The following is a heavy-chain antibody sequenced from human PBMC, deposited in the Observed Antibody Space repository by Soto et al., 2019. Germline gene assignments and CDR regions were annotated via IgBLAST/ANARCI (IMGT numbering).Heavy chain of an antibody. CDR1: GGSISSGGYY. V-gene: IGHV4-31*03. CDR2: IYYSGST. CDR3: ATGYYYGSGSYYRAFDI. J-gene: IGHJ3*02. D-gene: IGHD3-10*01. Sequence: SETLSLTCTVSGGSISSGGYYWSWIRQHPGKGLEWIGYIYYSGSTYYNPSLKSRVTISVDTSKNRFSLKLSSVTAADTAVYYCATGYYYGSGSYYRAFDIWGQGTMVTVSS.